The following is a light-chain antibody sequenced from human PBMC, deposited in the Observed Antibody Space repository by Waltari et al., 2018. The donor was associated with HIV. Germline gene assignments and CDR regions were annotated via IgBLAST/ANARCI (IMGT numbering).Light chain of an antibody. CDR3: QKYNSAPRT. J-gene: IGKJ4*01. CDR2: AAS. CDR1: QGISNY. V-gene: IGKV1-27*01. Sequence: DIQMTQSPSSLSASVGDRVTITCRESQGISNYLAWYQQKPGKVPKLLIYAASTLQSGVPSRFSGSGSGTDFTLTISSLQPEDVATYYCQKYNSAPRTFGGGTKVEIK.